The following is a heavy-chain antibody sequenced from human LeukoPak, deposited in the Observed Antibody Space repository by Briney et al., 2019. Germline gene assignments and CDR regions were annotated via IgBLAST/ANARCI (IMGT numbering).Heavy chain of an antibody. J-gene: IGHJ4*02. CDR2: IIPIFGTA. CDR3: ARDPGDCSSTSCDY. CDR1: GGTFSSYA. V-gene: IGHV1-69*06. D-gene: IGHD2-2*01. Sequence: SVKVSCKASGGTFSSYAISWVRQAPGQGLEWMGGIIPIFGTASYAQKFQGRVTITADKSTSTAYMELSSLRSEDTAVYYCARDPGDCSSTSCDYWGQGTLVTVSS.